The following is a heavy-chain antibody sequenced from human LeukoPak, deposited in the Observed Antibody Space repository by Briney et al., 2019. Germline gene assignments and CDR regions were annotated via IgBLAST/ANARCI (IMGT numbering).Heavy chain of an antibody. V-gene: IGHV1-69*05. Sequence: SVKVSYKASGGTFSSYAISWVRQAPGQGLEWMGGIIPIFGTANYAQKFQGRVTITTDESTSTAYMELSSLRSEDTAVYYCARVVMVRGVISHAFDIWGQGTMVTVSS. CDR2: IIPIFGTA. CDR1: GGTFSSYA. J-gene: IGHJ3*02. D-gene: IGHD3-10*01. CDR3: ARVVMVRGVISHAFDI.